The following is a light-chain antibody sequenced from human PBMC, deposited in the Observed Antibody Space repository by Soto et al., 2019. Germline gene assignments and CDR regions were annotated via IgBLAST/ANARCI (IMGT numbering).Light chain of an antibody. Sequence: DIVMTQSPLSLPVTPGEPASISCRSSQSLLHTTGYNYLHWYLQKPGQSPQLLMYLGFDRAYGVPDRFSGSGSGTDFTLTISRVEAEDVGVYYCMQALQTPFTFGPGTTVDI. CDR3: MQALQTPFT. CDR1: QSLLHTTGYNY. J-gene: IGKJ3*01. V-gene: IGKV2-28*01. CDR2: LGF.